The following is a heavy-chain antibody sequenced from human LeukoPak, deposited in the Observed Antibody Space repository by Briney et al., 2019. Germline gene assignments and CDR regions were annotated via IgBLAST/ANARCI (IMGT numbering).Heavy chain of an antibody. CDR1: GFTFTSSA. CDR2: IVVGSGNT. Sequence: ASVKVSCKASGFTFTSSAVQWVRQARGQRLEWIGWIVVGSGNTNYAQKFQERVTITRDMSTSTAYMELSSLRSEDTAVYYCAAKGLWFGESGGEEDSDYWGQGTLVTVSS. J-gene: IGHJ4*02. V-gene: IGHV1-58*01. CDR3: AAKGLWFGESGGEEDSDY. D-gene: IGHD3-10*01.